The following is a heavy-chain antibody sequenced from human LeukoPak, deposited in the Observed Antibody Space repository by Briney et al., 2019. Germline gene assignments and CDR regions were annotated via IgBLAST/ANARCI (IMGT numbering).Heavy chain of an antibody. CDR1: GFTFSSYS. CDR2: ISSSSSTI. D-gene: IGHD1-26*01. J-gene: IGHJ4*02. Sequence: GGSLRLSCAASGFTFSSYSMNWVRQAPGKGLEWVSYISSSSSTIYYADSVKGRFTIFRDNAKNSLYLQMNSLRAEDTAVYYCARTPNGYSGSYFLVGPTYFDYWGQGTLVTVSS. V-gene: IGHV3-48*04. CDR3: ARTPNGYSGSYFLVGPTYFDY.